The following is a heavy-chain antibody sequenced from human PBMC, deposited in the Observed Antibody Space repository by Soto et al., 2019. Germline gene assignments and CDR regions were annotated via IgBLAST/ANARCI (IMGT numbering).Heavy chain of an antibody. CDR1: GVSIISYY. D-gene: IGHD2-15*01. CDR2: IYYSGST. V-gene: IGHV4-59*01. Sequence: ETLSLTCPVSGVSIISYYWSWIRQPPGKGLEWIGYIYYSGSTNYNPSLKSRVTISVDTSKNQFSLKLSSVTAADTAVYYCATDGGYCSGGSCYLGYGMDVWGQGTKVTVYS. CDR3: ATDGGYCSGGSCYLGYGMDV. J-gene: IGHJ6*02.